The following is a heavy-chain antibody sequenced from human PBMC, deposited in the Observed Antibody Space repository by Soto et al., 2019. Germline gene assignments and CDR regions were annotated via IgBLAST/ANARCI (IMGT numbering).Heavy chain of an antibody. CDR2: INHSGST. J-gene: IGHJ4*02. CDR3: ARGLYSSGYFDY. Sequence: QVQLQQWGAGLLKPSETLSLTCAVYGGSFSGYYWSWIRQTPGKGLEWIGEINHSGSTNYNPSLKSRVTISVDTSKNQFSLKLSSVTAADTAVYYCARGLYSSGYFDYWGQGTLVTVSS. D-gene: IGHD6-19*01. CDR1: GGSFSGYY. V-gene: IGHV4-34*01.